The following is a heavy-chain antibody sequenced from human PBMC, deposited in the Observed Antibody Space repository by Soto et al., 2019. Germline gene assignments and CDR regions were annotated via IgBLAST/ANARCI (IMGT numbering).Heavy chain of an antibody. CDR1: GGSIITSNW. Sequence: SETLSLTCAVSGGSIITSNWWSWVRQPPGKGLEWIGEVYHSGSTNYNPSFKSRVAMSVDKSKNQFSLKLNSVTAADTALYYCARHLGSLRFLESGLDPWGQGTLVTVSS. V-gene: IGHV4-4*02. CDR2: VYHSGST. J-gene: IGHJ5*02. CDR3: ARHLGSLRFLESGLDP. D-gene: IGHD3-3*01.